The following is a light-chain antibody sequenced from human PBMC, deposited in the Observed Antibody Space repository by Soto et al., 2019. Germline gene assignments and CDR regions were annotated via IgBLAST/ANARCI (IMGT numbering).Light chain of an antibody. CDR1: QSVSSY. J-gene: IGKJ1*01. Sequence: EIVLTHSPSTLSLSPGERATLSCRASQSVSSYLAWYQQKPGQAPRLLIYAASTRATGIPERFSGSGYGTDFTITISRMETEDFEVYHCHQYGSATRTFGHGTKVDIK. CDR2: AAS. V-gene: IGKV3-20*01. CDR3: HQYGSATRT.